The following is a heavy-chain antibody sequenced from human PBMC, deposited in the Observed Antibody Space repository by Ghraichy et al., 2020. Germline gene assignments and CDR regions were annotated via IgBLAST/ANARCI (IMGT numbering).Heavy chain of an antibody. CDR2: ISYDGSNK. CDR3: ARDHQLMIVVVITTDYYYGMDV. CDR1: GFTFSSYA. Sequence: GGSLRLSCAASGFTFSSYAMHWVRQAPGKGLEWVAVISYDGSNKYYADSVKGRFTISRDNSKNTLYLQMNSLRAEDTAVYYCARDHQLMIVVVITTDYYYGMDVWGQGTTVTVSS. V-gene: IGHV3-30-3*01. J-gene: IGHJ6*02. D-gene: IGHD3-22*01.